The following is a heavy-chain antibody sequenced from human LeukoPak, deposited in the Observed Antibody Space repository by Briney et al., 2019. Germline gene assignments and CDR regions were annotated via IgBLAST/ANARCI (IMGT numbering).Heavy chain of an antibody. CDR3: VKDLGISVTTAPGFDY. CDR1: GFTFSTYA. Sequence: PGGSLRLSCSASGFTFSTYAMHWVRQAPGKGLEYVSAISSNGGSTYYAVSVKARYTISRGNSKHTLYLQMSSLRAEETAVYYCVKDLGISVTTAPGFDYWGHGALFTVSS. J-gene: IGHJ4*01. D-gene: IGHD4-17*01. CDR2: ISSNGGST. V-gene: IGHV3-64D*06.